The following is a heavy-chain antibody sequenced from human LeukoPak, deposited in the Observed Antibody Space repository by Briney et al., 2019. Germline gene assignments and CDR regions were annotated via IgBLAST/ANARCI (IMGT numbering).Heavy chain of an antibody. J-gene: IGHJ6*02. CDR1: GFTFSSYA. Sequence: GGSLRLSCAASGFTFSSYAMSWVRQAPGKGLEWVSGISSSGGSTYYADSVKGRFTISRDNSKNTLYLQMNSLRAEDTAVYYCAKAFFSDYYGMDVWGQGTTVTVSS. CDR3: AKAFFSDYYGMDV. CDR2: ISSSGGST. V-gene: IGHV3-23*01. D-gene: IGHD2/OR15-2a*01.